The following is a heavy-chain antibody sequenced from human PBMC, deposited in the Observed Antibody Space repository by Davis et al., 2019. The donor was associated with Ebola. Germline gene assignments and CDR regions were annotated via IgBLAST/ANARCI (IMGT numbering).Heavy chain of an antibody. CDR2: ISRSGSST. V-gene: IGHV3-23*01. Sequence: GESLKISCAASGFTFSSYAMSWVRQAPAKGLEWVSDISRSGSSTWYANSVKGRFTISRDNSKNTLYLQMNSLRAEDTAIYYCAKERARDYDTSGYYQNYFDYWGQGTLVTVSS. CDR1: GFTFSSYA. CDR3: AKERARDYDTSGYYQNYFDY. D-gene: IGHD3-22*01. J-gene: IGHJ4*02.